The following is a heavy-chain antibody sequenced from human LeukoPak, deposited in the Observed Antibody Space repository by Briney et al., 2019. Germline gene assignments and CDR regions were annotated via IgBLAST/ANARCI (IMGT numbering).Heavy chain of an antibody. Sequence: AGSLRLSCAASGFTFSSYWMSWVRQAPGKGLEWVANIKQDGSEKYYVDSVEGRFTISRDNAKNSLYLQMNSLRAEDTAVYYCARVDVGGNRKYYYYMDVWGKGTTVTISS. D-gene: IGHD4-23*01. CDR1: GFTFSSYW. CDR3: ARVDVGGNRKYYYYMDV. CDR2: IKQDGSEK. V-gene: IGHV3-7*01. J-gene: IGHJ6*03.